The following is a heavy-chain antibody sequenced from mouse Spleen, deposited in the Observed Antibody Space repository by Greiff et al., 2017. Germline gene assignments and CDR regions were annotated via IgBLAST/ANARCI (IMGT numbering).Heavy chain of an antibody. CDR1: GYSFTSYY. V-gene: IGHV1-66*01. D-gene: IGHD2-3*01. CDR2: IYPGSGNT. Sequence: VQLQESGPELVKPGASVKISCKASGYSFTSYYIHWVKQRPGQGLEWIGWIYPGSGNTKYNEKFKGKATLTADTSSSTAYMQLSSLASEDSAVYYCARRWEGAMDYGGQGASVTVSS. J-gene: IGHJ4*01. CDR3: ARRWEGAMDY.